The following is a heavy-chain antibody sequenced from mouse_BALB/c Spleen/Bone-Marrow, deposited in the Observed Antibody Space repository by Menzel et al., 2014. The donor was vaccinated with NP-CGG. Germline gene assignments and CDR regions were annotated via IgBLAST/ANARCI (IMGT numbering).Heavy chain of an antibody. D-gene: IGHD4-1*01. Sequence: VQLQQSGAELVMPGASVKMSCKASGYTFTDYWMHWVKQRPGQGLEWIGAIDTSDTYTNYNQKFKGKATLTVDESSSTAYMQLSSLTSEDSAVYFCTRGWDGYYLDYWGQGTTLTVSS. CDR2: IDTSDTYT. CDR3: TRGWDGYYLDY. V-gene: IGHV1-69*01. J-gene: IGHJ2*01. CDR1: GYTFTDYW.